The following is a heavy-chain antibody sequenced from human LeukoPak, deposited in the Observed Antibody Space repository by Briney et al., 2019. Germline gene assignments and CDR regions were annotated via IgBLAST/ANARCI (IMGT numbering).Heavy chain of an antibody. CDR2: IYDSGST. J-gene: IGHJ4*02. Sequence: SETLSLTCTVSGGSINSGDYYWSWIRQPPGKGLEWIGYIYDSGSTHYNPSLKSRVTISVDTSKNQFSLKLSSVTAADTAVYYCAREARSYYYDSRGEYFFDYWGQGTLVTVSS. CDR3: AREARSYYYDSRGEYFFDY. D-gene: IGHD3-22*01. CDR1: GGSINSGDYY. V-gene: IGHV4-30-4*01.